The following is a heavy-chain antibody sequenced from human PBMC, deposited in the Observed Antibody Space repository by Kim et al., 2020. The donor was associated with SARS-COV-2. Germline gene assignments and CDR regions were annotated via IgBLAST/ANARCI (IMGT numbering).Heavy chain of an antibody. J-gene: IGHJ4*02. V-gene: IGHV1-46*01. CDR3: TRERGSTSYFDY. D-gene: IGHD1-26*01. Sequence: STQNFQGRVTMNRDTSTSIVYMELSSLRSGDTAVYYCTRERGSTSYFDYWGQGTPVTVSS.